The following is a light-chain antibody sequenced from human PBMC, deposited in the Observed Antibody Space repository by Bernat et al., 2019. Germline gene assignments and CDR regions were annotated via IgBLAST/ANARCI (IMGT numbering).Light chain of an antibody. CDR2: EVS. Sequence: QSALTQPPSASGSPGQSVTISCTGTSSDVGGYNYVSCYQQHPDKAPKLIISEVSKRPSGVADRFSGSKSGNTASLTVSGLQAEDEADYYCSSYAGSNDYVFGTGTKVTVL. V-gene: IGLV2-8*01. CDR3: SSYAGSNDYV. J-gene: IGLJ1*01. CDR1: SSDVGGYNY.